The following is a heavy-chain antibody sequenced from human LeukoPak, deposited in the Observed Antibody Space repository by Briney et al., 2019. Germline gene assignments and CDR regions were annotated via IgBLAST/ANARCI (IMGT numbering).Heavy chain of an antibody. Sequence: ASVKVSCKASGYTFTSYGISWVRQAPGQGLEWMGWISAYNGNTNYAQKLQGRVTMSTDTSTSTAYMELRSLRSDDTALYYCARDVGVYSSSWTFDYWGQGTLVTVSS. CDR2: ISAYNGNT. D-gene: IGHD6-13*01. J-gene: IGHJ4*02. CDR1: GYTFTSYG. V-gene: IGHV1-18*01. CDR3: ARDVGVYSSSWTFDY.